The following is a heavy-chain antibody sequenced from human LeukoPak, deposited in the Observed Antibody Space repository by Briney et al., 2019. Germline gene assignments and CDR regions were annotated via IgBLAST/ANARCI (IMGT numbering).Heavy chain of an antibody. V-gene: IGHV1-46*01. Sequence: ASVKVSCKASGYTFTGYYMHWVRQAPGQGLEWMGRINPSGGSTSYAQKFQGRVTMTRDTSTSTVYMELSSLRSEDTAVYYCARGPDQWLVSLGYGGTDYWGQGTLVTVSS. CDR3: ARGPDQWLVSLGYGGTDY. J-gene: IGHJ4*02. D-gene: IGHD6-19*01. CDR2: INPSGGST. CDR1: GYTFTGYY.